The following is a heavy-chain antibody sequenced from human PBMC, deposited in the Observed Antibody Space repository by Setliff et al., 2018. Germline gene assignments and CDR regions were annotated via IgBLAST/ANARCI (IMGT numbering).Heavy chain of an antibody. CDR2: VYYSGTA. D-gene: IGHD1-1*01. Sequence: SETLSLTCTVSGASISTHYWSWIRQPPGKGLEFIGYVYYSGTAKYDPSLESRAIMSVDASKNEISLKLKSVTAADTAVYYCAKRGTYRYFDFWGQGALVTVSS. J-gene: IGHJ4*02. V-gene: IGHV4-59*11. CDR3: AKRGTYRYFDF. CDR1: GASISTHY.